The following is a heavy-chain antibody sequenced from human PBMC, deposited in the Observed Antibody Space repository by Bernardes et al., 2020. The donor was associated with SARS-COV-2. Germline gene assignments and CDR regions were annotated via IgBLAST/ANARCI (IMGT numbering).Heavy chain of an antibody. V-gene: IGHV3-21*06. CDR1: GFTFSSYT. CDR2: ISTSSSYI. J-gene: IGHJ4*02. D-gene: IGHD4-4*01. CDR3: ARVDFSNLYYFDY. Sequence: GGSLRLSCAASGFTFSSYTMNWVRQAPGKGLEWISSISTSSSYISYSDSVRGRFTICRDNAKNSVSLQMNSLRAEDTAVYYCARVDFSNLYYFDYWGQGTPVTVSS.